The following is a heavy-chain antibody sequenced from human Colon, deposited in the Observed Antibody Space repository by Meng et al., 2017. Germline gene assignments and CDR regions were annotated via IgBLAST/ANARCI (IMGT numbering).Heavy chain of an antibody. V-gene: IGHV3-69-1*01. Sequence: EAQVVESGGAPVRPGGSLRLFSAASGFPFRDNAMNRVRQAPGKGLEWVSSISRSSYIYYADSVKGRFSIARDNAKKSLYLQMNSLRAEDTAVYYCAKSSCSGGSCYFQDWGQGTLVTVSS. J-gene: IGHJ1*01. CDR1: GFPFRDNA. CDR2: ISRSSYI. CDR3: AKSSCSGGSCYFQD. D-gene: IGHD2-15*01.